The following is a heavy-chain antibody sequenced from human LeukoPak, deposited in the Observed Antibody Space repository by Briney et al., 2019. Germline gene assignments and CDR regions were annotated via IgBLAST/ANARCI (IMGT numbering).Heavy chain of an antibody. V-gene: IGHV3-30-3*01. CDR1: GFTFSSYA. D-gene: IGHD2-15*01. Sequence: GRSLRLSCAASGFTFSSYAMHWVRQAPGKGLEWVAVISYDGSNKYYADSVKGRFTISRDNSKNTLYLQMNSLRAEDTAVYYCARARIVVVVAATNYFDYWGQGTLVTVSS. J-gene: IGHJ4*02. CDR2: ISYDGSNK. CDR3: ARARIVVVVAATNYFDY.